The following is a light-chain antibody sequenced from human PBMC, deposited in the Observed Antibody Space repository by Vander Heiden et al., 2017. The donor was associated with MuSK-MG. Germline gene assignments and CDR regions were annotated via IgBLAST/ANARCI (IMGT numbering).Light chain of an antibody. CDR3: AAWDDSLNVVV. V-gene: IGLV1-44*01. J-gene: IGLJ2*01. CDR1: SSNIGSNT. CDR2: SNN. Sequence: QSVLTQPPSASGTPGQRVTISCSGSSSNIGSNTVSWYQQLPGTAPKLLMYSNNQRPSGVPDRFSGSKSGTSASLAISGLQAEDEADYYCAAWDDSLNVVVFGGGTKLTVV.